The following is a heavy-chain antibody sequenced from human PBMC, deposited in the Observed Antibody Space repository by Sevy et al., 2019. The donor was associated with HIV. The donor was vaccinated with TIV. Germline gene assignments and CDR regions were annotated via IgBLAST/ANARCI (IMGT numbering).Heavy chain of an antibody. J-gene: IGHJ4*02. CDR2: IKSKTDGETT. CDR1: GFTFSNAW. Sequence: GGSLRLSCAASGFTFSNAWMSWVRQAPGKGLEWVGHIKSKTDGETTDYAARVKGRITISRDDSKNTLYLQMNSLKTEDTAVYYCTTDPLRGLQPDFDYWGQGTLVTVSS. CDR3: TTDPLRGLQPDFDY. D-gene: IGHD2-21*01. V-gene: IGHV3-15*01.